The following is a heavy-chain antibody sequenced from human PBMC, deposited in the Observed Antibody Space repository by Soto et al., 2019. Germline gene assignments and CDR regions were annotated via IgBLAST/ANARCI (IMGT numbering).Heavy chain of an antibody. CDR1: GFSLSTSGVG. Sequence: QITLKESGPTLVKPTQTLTLTCTFSGFSLSTSGVGVGWIRQPPGKALEWLALIYWDDAKRYSPSLKSRLTITKDTSKNQVVLTMTNMDPVDTSTYYCAHTSGEQWLKNWFDPWGQGTLVTVSS. J-gene: IGHJ5*02. CDR2: IYWDDAK. V-gene: IGHV2-5*02. D-gene: IGHD6-19*01. CDR3: AHTSGEQWLKNWFDP.